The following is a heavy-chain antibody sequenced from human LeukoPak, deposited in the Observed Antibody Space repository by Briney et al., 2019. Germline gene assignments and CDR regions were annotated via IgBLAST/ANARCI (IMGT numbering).Heavy chain of an antibody. Sequence: SETLSLTCTVSGGSISSNKYCWSWIRQPAGKGLEWIGHIHTSGSTNYNPSLKSRVTISVDTSKNQFSLKLSSVTAADTAVYYCARTPVGATWGYAFDIWGQGTLVTVSS. CDR3: ARTPVGATWGYAFDI. V-gene: IGHV4-61*09. D-gene: IGHD1-26*01. CDR2: IHTSGST. J-gene: IGHJ3*02. CDR1: GGSISSNKYC.